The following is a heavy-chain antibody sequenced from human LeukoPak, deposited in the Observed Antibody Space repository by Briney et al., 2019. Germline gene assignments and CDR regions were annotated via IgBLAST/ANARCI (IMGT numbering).Heavy chain of an antibody. CDR2: INHSGST. CDR1: GGSFSGYY. Sequence: PSETLSLTCAVYGGSFSGYYWSWIRQPPGKGLEWIGEINHSGSTNYNPSLKSRVTISVDTSKNQFSLKLSSVTAADTAVYYCAGTFMITFGGVIGSNWFDPWGQGTLVTVSP. CDR3: AGTFMITFGGVIGSNWFDP. D-gene: IGHD3-16*02. J-gene: IGHJ5*02. V-gene: IGHV4-34*01.